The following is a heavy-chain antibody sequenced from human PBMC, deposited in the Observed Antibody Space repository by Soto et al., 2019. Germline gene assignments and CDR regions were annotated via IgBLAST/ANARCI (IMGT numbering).Heavy chain of an antibody. CDR3: ARDYDSSGYPRYYFDY. V-gene: IGHV1-3*01. D-gene: IGHD3-22*01. Sequence: ASVKVSCKASGYTFTSYAMHWVRQAPGQRLEWMGRINAGNGNTKYSQKFQGRVTITRDTSASTAYMELSSLRSEDTAVYYCARDYDSSGYPRYYFDYWGQGTLVTVSS. J-gene: IGHJ4*02. CDR1: GYTFTSYA. CDR2: INAGNGNT.